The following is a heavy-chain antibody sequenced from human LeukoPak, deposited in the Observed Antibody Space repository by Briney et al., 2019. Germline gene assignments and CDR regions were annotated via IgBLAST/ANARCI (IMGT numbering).Heavy chain of an antibody. CDR3: ARANYYDSSGYPDY. CDR1: GGTFRSYA. CDR2: IIPIFGTA. V-gene: IGHV1-69*13. J-gene: IGHJ4*02. Sequence: SVKVSYKASGGTFRSYAISWVRQAPGQGLEWMGGIIPIFGTANFAQKFQGRVTITADESTSTAYMELSSLRSEDTAVYYCARANYYDSSGYPDYWGQGTLVTVSS. D-gene: IGHD3-22*01.